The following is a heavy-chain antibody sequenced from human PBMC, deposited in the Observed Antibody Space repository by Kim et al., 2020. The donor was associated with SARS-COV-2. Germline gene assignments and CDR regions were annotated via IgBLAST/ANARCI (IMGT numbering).Heavy chain of an antibody. J-gene: IGHJ4*02. V-gene: IGHV3-48*02. Sequence: VKGRFTISRDYAKNSLYLQMNSLRDEDTAVYYCARAYDFWSGYYTHPLDYWGQGTLVTVSS. D-gene: IGHD3-3*01. CDR3: ARAYDFWSGYYTHPLDY.